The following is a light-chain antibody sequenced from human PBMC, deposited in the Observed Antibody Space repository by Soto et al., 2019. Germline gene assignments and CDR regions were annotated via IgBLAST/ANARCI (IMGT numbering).Light chain of an antibody. CDR2: EAS. CDR1: SSGIGGYNY. V-gene: IGLV2-8*01. J-gene: IGLJ3*02. CDR3: SSYAGSNNLGV. Sequence: QSALTQPPSASGSPGQSVTISCTGTSSGIGGYNYVSWYQHHPGKAPKVMIYEASKRPSGVPDRFSGSKSGNTASLTVSGLQPEDEADYYCSSYAGSNNLGVFGGGTKLTVL.